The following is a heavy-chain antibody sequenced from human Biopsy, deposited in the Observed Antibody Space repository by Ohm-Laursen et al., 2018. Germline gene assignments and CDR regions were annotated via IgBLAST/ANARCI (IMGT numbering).Heavy chain of an antibody. Sequence: TQTLTLTCSFSGFSLSARGMCVSWIRQAPGKALEWLARVDWDDYKDYSASLQTKLSISKDTSNDQMVLTVNNVDPADTATYYCARTPILIVSAGLVYRHRRHLQGMDVWGQGIAVTVS. J-gene: IGHJ6*02. D-gene: IGHD6-13*01. CDR1: GFSLSARGMC. CDR3: ARTPILIVSAGLVYRHRRHLQGMDV. V-gene: IGHV2-70*11. CDR2: VDWDDYK.